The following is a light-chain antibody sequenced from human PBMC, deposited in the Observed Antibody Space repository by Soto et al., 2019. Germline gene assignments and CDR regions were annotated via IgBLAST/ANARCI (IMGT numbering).Light chain of an antibody. Sequence: VQLTQSPAALSVSVGDRVTITCQARQDISNYLNWYQQKPGKAPTLLIYDASNMETGVPARFSGGGSGTDSTFTISISRLQSEEIELYYCKDYHAWPLTFGQGTKVDIK. CDR1: QDISNY. V-gene: IGKV1-33*01. CDR3: KDYHAWPLT. J-gene: IGKJ1*01. CDR2: DAS.